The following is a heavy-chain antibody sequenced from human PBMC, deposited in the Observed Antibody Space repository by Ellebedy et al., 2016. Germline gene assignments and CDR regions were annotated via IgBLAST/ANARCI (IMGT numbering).Heavy chain of an antibody. CDR3: GRETSGYSAFIDY. CDR1: GFNFADYA. Sequence: GGSLRLXXAASGFNFADYAMSWLRRAPGKGLEWVGFIRKKGDGGTIEYVASVKGRFTISRDDSKSIAYLQMNSLRTEDTAMYYCGRETSGYSAFIDYWGQGTLVTVSS. D-gene: IGHD5-12*01. V-gene: IGHV3-49*03. J-gene: IGHJ4*02. CDR2: IRKKGDGGTI.